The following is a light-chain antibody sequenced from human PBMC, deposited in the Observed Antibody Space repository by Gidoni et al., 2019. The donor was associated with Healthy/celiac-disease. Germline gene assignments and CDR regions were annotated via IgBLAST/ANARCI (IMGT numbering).Light chain of an antibody. Sequence: AIRMTQSPSSFSASTGDRVTITCRASQGISSYLAWYQQKPGKAPKLLIYAASTLQSGVPSRFSGSGSGTDFTLTISCLQSEDFATYYCQQYYSYPRVTFXQXTRLEI. CDR3: QQYYSYPRVT. CDR1: QGISSY. J-gene: IGKJ5*01. CDR2: AAS. V-gene: IGKV1-8*01.